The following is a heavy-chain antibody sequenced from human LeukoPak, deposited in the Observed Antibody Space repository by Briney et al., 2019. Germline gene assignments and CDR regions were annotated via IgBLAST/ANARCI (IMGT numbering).Heavy chain of an antibody. CDR1: GFTFTDSF. D-gene: IGHD6-13*01. CDR3: AKVRQLVRGPFDY. V-gene: IGHV3-11*01. Sequence: GGSLRLSCAASGFTFTDSFMTWIRQAPGKGLEWVSSISSGGRTIYYADFVKGRFTISRDNAKSSLDLQMNNLRAEDTAVYYCAKVRQLVRGPFDYWGQGTLVTVSS. J-gene: IGHJ4*02. CDR2: ISSGGRTI.